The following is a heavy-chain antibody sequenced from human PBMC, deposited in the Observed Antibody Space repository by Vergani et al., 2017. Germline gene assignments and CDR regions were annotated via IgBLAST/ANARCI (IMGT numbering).Heavy chain of an antibody. CDR2: IYTSGST. D-gene: IGHD3-10*01. J-gene: IGHJ4*02. V-gene: IGHV4-61*02. Sequence: QVQLQESGPGLVKPSQTLSLTCTVSGGSISSGSYYWSWIRQPAGKGLEWIGRIYTSGSTNYNPSLKRRVTISVDTSKNQFSLKLSSVTAADTAVYYCARFTMVRGVSGFDYWGQGTLVTVSS. CDR1: GGSISSGSYY. CDR3: ARFTMVRGVSGFDY.